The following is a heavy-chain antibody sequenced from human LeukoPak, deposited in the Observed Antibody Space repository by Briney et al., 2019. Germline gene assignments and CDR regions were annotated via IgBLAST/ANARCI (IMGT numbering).Heavy chain of an antibody. D-gene: IGHD6-13*01. Sequence: PSETLSLTCTVSGGSISSSSYYWGWIRQPPGKGLEWIGSIYYSGSTNYNPSLKSRVTISVDTSKNQFSLKLSSVTAADTAVYYCARVGGRGSSSWYNSYYYYYYMDVWGKGTTVTISS. V-gene: IGHV4-39*07. J-gene: IGHJ6*03. CDR1: GGSISSSSYY. CDR2: IYYSGST. CDR3: ARVGGRGSSSWYNSYYYYYYMDV.